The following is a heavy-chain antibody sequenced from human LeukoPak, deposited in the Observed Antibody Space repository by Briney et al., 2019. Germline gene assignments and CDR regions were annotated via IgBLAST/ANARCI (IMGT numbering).Heavy chain of an antibody. V-gene: IGHV4-30-2*01. CDR3: ARALEPEYSSGWYQTFWYFDL. Sequence: SETLSLTCAVSGDXISYESYYWNWIRQAPGMGPEWLGNIYRGRTRLNPSYTSRVAISVDMSKSQVSLSLTSVTAADTAVYYCARALEPEYSSGWYQTFWYFDLWGRGTLVTVSS. D-gene: IGHD6-19*01. CDR2: IYRGRT. CDR1: GDXISYESYY. J-gene: IGHJ2*01.